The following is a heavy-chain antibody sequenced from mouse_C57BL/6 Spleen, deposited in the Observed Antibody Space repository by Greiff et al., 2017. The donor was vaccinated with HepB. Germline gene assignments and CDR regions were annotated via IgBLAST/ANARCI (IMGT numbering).Heavy chain of an antibody. J-gene: IGHJ4*01. CDR1: GYTFTTYP. CDR3: TRTFYYGNYGYAMDY. Sequence: VQLQQSGAELVKPGASVKMSCKASGYTFTTYPIEWMKQNHGKSLEWIGNFHPYNDDTKYNEKFKGKATLTVEKSSSTVYLELSRLTSDDSAVYYCTRTFYYGNYGYAMDYWGQGTSVTVSS. CDR2: FHPYNDDT. V-gene: IGHV1-47*01. D-gene: IGHD2-1*01.